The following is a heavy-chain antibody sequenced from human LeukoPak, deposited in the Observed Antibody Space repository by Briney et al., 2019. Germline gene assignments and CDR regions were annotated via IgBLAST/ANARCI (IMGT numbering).Heavy chain of an antibody. CDR1: GFTFSSYG. CDR2: IRYDGSNK. J-gene: IGHJ1*01. CDR3: ATYMSGWPEYFQH. V-gene: IGHV3-33*03. Sequence: PGRSLRLSCAASGFTFSSYGMHWVRQAPGKGLEWVAFIRYDGSNKYYADSVKGRFTISRDNAKNSLYLQMNSLRVEDTAVYFCATYMSGWPEYFQHWGQGTLVTVSS. D-gene: IGHD6-19*01.